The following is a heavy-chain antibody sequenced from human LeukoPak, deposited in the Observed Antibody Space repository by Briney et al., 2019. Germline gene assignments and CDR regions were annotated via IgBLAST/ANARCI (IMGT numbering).Heavy chain of an antibody. J-gene: IGHJ6*02. CDR2: ISYDGSNK. V-gene: IGHV3-30*04. D-gene: IGHD5-18*01. Sequence: PGGSLRLSCAASGFTFSSYAMHWVRQAPGKGLEWVAVISYDGSNKYYADSVKGRFTISRDNSKNTLYLQKNSLRAEDTAVYYCAREWIDGYSYVENDHYYYGMDVWGQGTTVTVSS. CDR1: GFTFSSYA. CDR3: AREWIDGYSYVENDHYYYGMDV.